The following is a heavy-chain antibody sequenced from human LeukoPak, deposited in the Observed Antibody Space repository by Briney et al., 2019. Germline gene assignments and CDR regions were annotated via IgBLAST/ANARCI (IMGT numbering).Heavy chain of an antibody. CDR2: IYSGCST. CDR3: ARDSPYYDSSGYYYYYMDV. Sequence: GGSLRLSCAASGFTVSSNYMSWVRQAPGKGLEWVSVIYSGCSTYYADSVKGRFTISRDNSKNTLYLQMNSLRAEDTAVYYCARDSPYYDSSGYYYYYMDVWGKGTTVTISS. CDR1: GFTVSSNY. D-gene: IGHD3-22*01. J-gene: IGHJ6*03. V-gene: IGHV3-66*01.